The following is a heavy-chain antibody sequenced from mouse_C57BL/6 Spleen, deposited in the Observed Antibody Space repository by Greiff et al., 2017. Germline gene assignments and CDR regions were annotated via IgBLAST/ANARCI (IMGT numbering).Heavy chain of an antibody. V-gene: IGHV1-19*01. CDR3: ARALIYDGYYFDY. Sequence: VQLKESGPVLVKPGASVKMSCKASGYTFTDYYMNWVKQSHGKSLEWIGVINPYNGGTSYNQKFKGKATLTVDKSSSTAYMELNSLTSEDSAVYYCARALIYDGYYFDYWGQGTTLTVSS. D-gene: IGHD2-3*01. CDR1: GYTFTDYY. J-gene: IGHJ2*01. CDR2: INPYNGGT.